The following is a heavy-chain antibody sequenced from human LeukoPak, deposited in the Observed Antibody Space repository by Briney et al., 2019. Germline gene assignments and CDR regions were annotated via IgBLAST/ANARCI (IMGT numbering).Heavy chain of an antibody. J-gene: IGHJ3*02. CDR2: INPNSEGT. Sequence: ASVKVSCKASGYTFSGYYMHWVRQAPGQGLEWMGWINPNSEGTNFAQKFQGRVTMTRDTSISTAYMELSRLRLDDTAVYYCATGSYHYDAFDIWGQGTMVTVSS. CDR1: GYTFSGYY. V-gene: IGHV1-2*02. D-gene: IGHD1-26*01. CDR3: ATGSYHYDAFDI.